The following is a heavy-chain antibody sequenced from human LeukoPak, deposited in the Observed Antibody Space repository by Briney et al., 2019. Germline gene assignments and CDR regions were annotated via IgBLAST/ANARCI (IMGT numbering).Heavy chain of an antibody. CDR3: ARDYYDSSGYHYFDY. CDR2: SRNKANRYTT. J-gene: IGHJ4*02. D-gene: IGHD3-22*01. CDR1: GLTFSSYS. V-gene: IGHV3-72*01. Sequence: GGSLRLSCAASGLTFSSYSMNWVRQAPGKGLEWVGRSRNKANRYTTTHGESVRGRFTISRDDSENSLYLQMSSLRAEDTAVYYCARDYYDSSGYHYFDYWGQGTLVTVSS.